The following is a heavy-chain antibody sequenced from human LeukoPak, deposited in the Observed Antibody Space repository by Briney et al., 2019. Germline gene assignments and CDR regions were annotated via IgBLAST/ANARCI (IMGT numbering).Heavy chain of an antibody. Sequence: PGGSLRLSCAASGFTFNDYYMSWIRQAPGKGLEWVSYISSSSSTIYYADSVQGRFTISRDNAKNSLYLQMNSLRAEDTAVYYCARDGFYGDYNPWYFDYWGQGTLVTVSS. CDR2: ISSSSSTI. V-gene: IGHV3-11*04. J-gene: IGHJ4*02. CDR3: ARDGFYGDYNPWYFDY. D-gene: IGHD4-17*01. CDR1: GFTFNDYY.